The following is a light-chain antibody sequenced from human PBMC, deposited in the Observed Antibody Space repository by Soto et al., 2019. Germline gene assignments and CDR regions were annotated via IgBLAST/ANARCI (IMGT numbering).Light chain of an antibody. Sequence: QSVLTQPPSVSGAPGQRVSISCSGTSSNIGAYYDVHWYQQVPGTAPKLLIYGNNNRPSGVPDRFSGSKSGTSASLAITGLQAEDEAYYYCQSYDTSLSGWVVFGGGTKVTVL. V-gene: IGLV1-40*01. CDR1: SSNIGAYYD. CDR2: GNN. J-gene: IGLJ2*01. CDR3: QSYDTSLSGWVV.